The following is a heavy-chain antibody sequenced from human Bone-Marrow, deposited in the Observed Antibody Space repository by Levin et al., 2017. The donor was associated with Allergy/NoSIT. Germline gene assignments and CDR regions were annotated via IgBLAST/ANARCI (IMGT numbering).Heavy chain of an antibody. J-gene: IGHJ5*02. Sequence: GESLKISCAASGFTFSSYGMHWVRQAPGKGLEWVAVISYDGSNKYYADSVKGRFTISRDNSKNTLYLQMNSLRAEDTAVYYCAKDMRWVRGVIILSDLNWFDPWGQGTLVTVSS. CDR3: AKDMRWVRGVIILSDLNWFDP. CDR1: GFTFSSYG. D-gene: IGHD3-10*01. V-gene: IGHV3-30*18. CDR2: ISYDGSNK.